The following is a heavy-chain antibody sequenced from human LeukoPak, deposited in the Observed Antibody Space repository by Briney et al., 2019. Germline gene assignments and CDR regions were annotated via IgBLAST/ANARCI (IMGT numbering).Heavy chain of an antibody. CDR1: GFTFDDYT. D-gene: IGHD1-26*01. J-gene: IGHJ3*02. CDR2: IYGGGST. V-gene: IGHV3-53*01. CDR3: ARSTGVVGRAFDI. Sequence: GGSLRPSCAASGFTFDDYTMHWVRQAPGKGLEWVSVIYGGGSTYYADSVKGRFTISRDNSKNTLYLQMNSLRAEDTAMYYCARSTGVVGRAFDIWGQGTMVTVSS.